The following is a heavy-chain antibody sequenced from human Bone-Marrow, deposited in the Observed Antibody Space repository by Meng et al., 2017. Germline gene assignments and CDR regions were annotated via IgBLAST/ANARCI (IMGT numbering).Heavy chain of an antibody. CDR3: ARDEDISAAGKLFGDY. CDR2: INPKSGDT. J-gene: IGHJ4*02. D-gene: IGHD6-13*01. V-gene: IGHV1-2*06. Sequence: QGALVQSGAEVRKPRASVKVSCKASGYTFPDYWLHWVRRAPGQGLEWMGRINPKSGDTHYAQRFQGRVTMTGDTSISTAYMELSGLRSDDTAMYYCARDEDISAAGKLFGDYWGQGTLVTVSS. CDR1: GYTFPDYW.